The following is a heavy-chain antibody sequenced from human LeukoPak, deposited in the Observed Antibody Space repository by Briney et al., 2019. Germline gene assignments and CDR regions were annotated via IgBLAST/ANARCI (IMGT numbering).Heavy chain of an antibody. CDR3: VKDLSGWYSFDY. CDR2: INDHGDTT. CDR1: GFTFSSCA. D-gene: IGHD6-19*01. Sequence: GGSLRLSCSASGFTFSSCAMHWVRQAPGMGLEYVSGINDHGDTTHYGDSVRGGVTISRDDSKNTVHLQMSSLRAEDTAVYYCVKDLSGWYSFDYWGQGTLVTVSS. J-gene: IGHJ4*02. V-gene: IGHV3-64D*09.